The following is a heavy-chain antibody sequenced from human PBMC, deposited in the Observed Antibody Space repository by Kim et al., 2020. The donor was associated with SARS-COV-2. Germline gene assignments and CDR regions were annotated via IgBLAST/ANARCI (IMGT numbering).Heavy chain of an antibody. CDR3: ARYSIGSRSFDY. V-gene: IGHV3-7*01. D-gene: IGHD2-21*01. CDR2: IREDGSAQ. CDR1: GLSFSTSW. Sequence: GGSLRLSCAASGLSFSTSWMGWVRQAPGKGLEWAASIREDGSAQFYLDSVKGRFTTSRDNAQNSVSLQMNTLRAEDTDVYYCARYSIGSRSFDYWGQG. J-gene: IGHJ4*02.